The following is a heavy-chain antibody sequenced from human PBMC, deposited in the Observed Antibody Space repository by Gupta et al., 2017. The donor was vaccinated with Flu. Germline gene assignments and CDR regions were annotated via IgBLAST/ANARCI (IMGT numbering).Heavy chain of an antibody. Sequence: QVQLVESGGGLVKPGESLRLSCTASGFTFSDFFMAWIRQDPGKGLEWLSYISTTTGYYADSVRGRFTISRDNAKASLSLHMDRLGVGDTAIYYCARVAGGGTYFFDFWGQGTAVTVSS. D-gene: IGHD2/OR15-2a*01. J-gene: IGHJ4*02. V-gene: IGHV3-11*01. CDR1: GFTFSDFF. CDR3: ARVAGGGTYFFDF. CDR2: ISTTTG.